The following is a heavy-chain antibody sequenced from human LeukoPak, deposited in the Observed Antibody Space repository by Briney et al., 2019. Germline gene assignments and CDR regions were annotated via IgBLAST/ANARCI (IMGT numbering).Heavy chain of an antibody. V-gene: IGHV3-74*01. CDR1: GFTFSSYW. D-gene: IGHD5-18*01. J-gene: IGHJ4*02. Sequence: GGSLRLSCAASGFTFSSYWMPWVRQAPGKGLVWVSRINGDGRSTSYADSVKGRFTISRDNAKNTLYLQMNSLRAEDTAVYYCARGYNYGLDYWGQGTLVTVSS. CDR2: INGDGRST. CDR3: ARGYNYGLDY.